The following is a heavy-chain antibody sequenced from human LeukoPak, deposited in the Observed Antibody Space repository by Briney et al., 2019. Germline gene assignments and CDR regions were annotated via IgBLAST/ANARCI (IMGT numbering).Heavy chain of an antibody. Sequence: SETLSLTRTVPGGSISSYYWSWIRQPPGKGLEWIGHIYGSGSTNYNPSLKSRVTLSVDTSKNQFSLKLSSVTAADTAVYYCAREGTSGTHLNWFDPWGQGTLVTVSS. J-gene: IGHJ5*02. CDR3: AREGTSGTHLNWFDP. CDR2: IYGSGST. D-gene: IGHD1-1*01. CDR1: GGSISSYY. V-gene: IGHV4-59*01.